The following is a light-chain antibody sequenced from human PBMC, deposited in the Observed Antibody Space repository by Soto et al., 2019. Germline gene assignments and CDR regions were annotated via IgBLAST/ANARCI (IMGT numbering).Light chain of an antibody. CDR1: SSDVGGSNF. CDR3: QSYDSSLSYV. CDR2: DVA. Sequence: QSVLTQPASVSDSPGQSITISCTGTSSDVGGSNFVSWYQQHPGKPPKLIIYDVANRPSGVPDRFSGSKSGTSASLAITGLQAEDEADYYCQSYDSSLSYVFGTGTKVTVL. J-gene: IGLJ1*01. V-gene: IGLV2-14*03.